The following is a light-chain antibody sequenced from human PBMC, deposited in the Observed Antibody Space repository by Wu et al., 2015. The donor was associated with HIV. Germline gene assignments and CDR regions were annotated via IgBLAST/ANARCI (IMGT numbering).Light chain of an antibody. V-gene: IGKV3-11*01. Sequence: EVVMTQSPVTLSVSPGERATLSCRASQNVNTDLAWYQQKPGQAPRLLIYDASNRATGIPARFSGSGSGTDFTLTISSLEPEDFAVYYCQQRSNWLYSFGQGTKLEIK. CDR3: QQRSNWLYS. CDR1: QNVNTD. J-gene: IGKJ2*03. CDR2: DAS.